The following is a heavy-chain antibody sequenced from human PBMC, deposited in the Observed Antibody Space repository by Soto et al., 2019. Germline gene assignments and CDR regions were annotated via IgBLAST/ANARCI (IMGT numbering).Heavy chain of an antibody. CDR2: INHSGST. V-gene: IGHV4-34*01. J-gene: IGHJ5*02. CDR1: GGSFSGYY. Sequence: KPSETLSLTCAVYGGSFSGYYWSWIRQPPGKGLEWIGEINHSGSTNYNPSLKSRVTISVDTSKNQFSLKLSSVTAADTAVYYCARVSARVGYFDYPWGQGTLVTVSS. CDR3: ARVSARVGYFDYP. D-gene: IGHD3-9*01.